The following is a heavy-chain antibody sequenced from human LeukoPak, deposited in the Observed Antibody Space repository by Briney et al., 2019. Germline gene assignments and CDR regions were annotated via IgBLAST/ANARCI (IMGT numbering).Heavy chain of an antibody. J-gene: IGHJ4*02. CDR2: INHSGST. CDR1: GGSIRNFF. Sequence: SETPSVNCTVSGGSIRNFFWSWIRQPPPKGLEWIGEINHSGSTNYNPSLKSRVTTSVDTSKHQFSLKLTSVTAMDTAVYYCVYSSGWFDYWGQGTLVTVSS. D-gene: IGHD6-19*01. CDR3: VYSSGWFDY. V-gene: IGHV4-34*01.